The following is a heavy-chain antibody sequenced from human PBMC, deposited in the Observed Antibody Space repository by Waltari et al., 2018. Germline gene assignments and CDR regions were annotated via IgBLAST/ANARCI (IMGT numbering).Heavy chain of an antibody. CDR3: ARGSEDIVVVPAAPIDY. Sequence: QVQLQQWGAGLLKPSETLSLTCAVYGGSFSGYYWSWIRQPPGKGLEWIGEINHSGRTNYNPSLKSRVNISVDTSKNQFSLKLSSVTAADTAVYYCARGSEDIVVVPAAPIDYWGQGTLVTVSS. CDR2: INHSGRT. D-gene: IGHD2-2*01. CDR1: GGSFSGYY. V-gene: IGHV4-34*01. J-gene: IGHJ4*02.